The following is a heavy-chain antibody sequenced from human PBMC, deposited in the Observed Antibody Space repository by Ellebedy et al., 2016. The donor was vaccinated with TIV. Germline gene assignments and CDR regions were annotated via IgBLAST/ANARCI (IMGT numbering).Heavy chain of an antibody. CDR3: ARDRFPYGDFDY. J-gene: IGHJ4*02. Sequence: GESLKISXAASGFTFSSYAMSWVRQAPGKGLEWVSAISGSGGSTYYADSVKGRFTISRDNSKNSLYLQMNSLRAEDTAVYYCARDRFPYGDFDYWGQGTLVTVSS. D-gene: IGHD4-17*01. CDR2: ISGSGGST. V-gene: IGHV3-23*01. CDR1: GFTFSSYA.